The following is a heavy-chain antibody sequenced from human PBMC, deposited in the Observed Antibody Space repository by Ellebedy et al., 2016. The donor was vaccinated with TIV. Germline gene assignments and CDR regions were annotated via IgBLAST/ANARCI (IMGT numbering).Heavy chain of an antibody. Sequence: GGSLRLSCAVSGSTFSSHAMHWVRQAPGKGLEWVAAISYTGGSQNYADSVKGRFTISRDNSKDTLYLQMTSLRPEDTAVYYCVRDGSGWSGDYWGRGALVTVSS. J-gene: IGHJ4*02. CDR2: ISYTGGSQ. D-gene: IGHD6-19*01. V-gene: IGHV3-30-3*01. CDR3: VRDGSGWSGDY. CDR1: GSTFSSHA.